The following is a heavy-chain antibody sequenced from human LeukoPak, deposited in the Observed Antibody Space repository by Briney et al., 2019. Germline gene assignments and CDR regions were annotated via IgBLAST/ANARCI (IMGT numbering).Heavy chain of an antibody. J-gene: IGHJ4*02. CDR2: INHSGST. D-gene: IGHD1-1*01. V-gene: IGHV4-34*01. CDR1: GGSFSGYY. CDR3: ARGNWIQYYFDY. Sequence: PSETLSLTCAVYGGSFSGYYWSWIRQPPGKGLEWIGEINHSGSTNYNPSLKSRVTISVDTSKNQFSLKLSSVTAADTAVYYCARGNWIQYYFDYWGQGTLVTVSS.